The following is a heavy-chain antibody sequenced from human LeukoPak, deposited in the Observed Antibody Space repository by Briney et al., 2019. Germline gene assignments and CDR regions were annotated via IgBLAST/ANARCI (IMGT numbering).Heavy chain of an antibody. Sequence: SGTLSLTCAVSGGSISSSNWWSWVRQPPGKGLEWIGSIYYSGSTYYNPSLKSRVTISVDTSKNQFSLKLSSVTAADTAVYYCARDGPGGPIDYWGQGTLVTVSS. CDR2: IYYSGST. CDR1: GGSISSSNW. J-gene: IGHJ4*02. D-gene: IGHD3-10*01. V-gene: IGHV4-4*02. CDR3: ARDGPGGPIDY.